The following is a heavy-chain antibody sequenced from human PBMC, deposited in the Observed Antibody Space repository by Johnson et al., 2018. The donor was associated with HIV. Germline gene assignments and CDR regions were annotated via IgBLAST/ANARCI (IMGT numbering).Heavy chain of an antibody. Sequence: EVLLVESGGGLVQPGGSLRLSCAASGFTFSSYWMHWVRQAPGKGLVWVSRINSNGTSTNYADSVKGRFTISRDNSKNTLYLQMNSLRAEDTAVYYCARDVPYYYDSSGYLVPDAFDIWGQGTMVTVSS. J-gene: IGHJ3*02. CDR3: ARDVPYYYDSSGYLVPDAFDI. CDR2: INSNGTST. D-gene: IGHD3-22*01. CDR1: GFTFSSYW. V-gene: IGHV3-74*01.